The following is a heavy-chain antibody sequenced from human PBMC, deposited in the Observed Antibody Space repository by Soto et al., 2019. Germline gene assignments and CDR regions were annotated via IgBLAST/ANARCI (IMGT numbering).Heavy chain of an antibody. J-gene: IGHJ4*02. CDR2: IKEDATQK. V-gene: IGHV3-7*05. CDR1: GFTSRGFW. CDR3: TRDQF. Sequence: EGQLVQSGGGLVQPGGSLRLSCVGSGFTSRGFWMGWVRQAPGKGLEWVANIKEDATQKNYVDSVRGRFTISRDTATISLYLQMNSLRAEDTAVYYCTRDQFWVQGTLVTVSS.